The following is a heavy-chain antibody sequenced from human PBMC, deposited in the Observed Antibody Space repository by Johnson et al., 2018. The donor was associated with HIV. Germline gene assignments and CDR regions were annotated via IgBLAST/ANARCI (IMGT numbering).Heavy chain of an antibody. D-gene: IGHD6-13*01. CDR3: AKDLYSSSWTNDAFDI. Sequence: QVQLVESGGGVVQPGRSLRLSCAASGFSFSNYGMHWVRQAPGKGLEWVAVISYDGSNKYYADSVKGRFTISRDNSKNTLYLQMNRLRAEDTAVYYCAKDLYSSSWTNDAFDIWGQGTMVTVSS. CDR2: ISYDGSNK. CDR1: GFSFSNYG. J-gene: IGHJ3*02. V-gene: IGHV3-33*05.